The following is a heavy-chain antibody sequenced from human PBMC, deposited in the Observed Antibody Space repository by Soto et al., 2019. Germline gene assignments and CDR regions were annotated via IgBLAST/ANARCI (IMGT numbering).Heavy chain of an antibody. CDR1: GDSISSGGHY. D-gene: IGHD6-13*01. J-gene: IGHJ3*02. Sequence: QVQLRESGPRLVKPSQTLSLTCTVSGDSISSGGHYWSWIRQHPRKGLEWIGYIYYIGITYDNPSLTSRVTMSVDTAKNQFSLKLSSVPAAETAVYYCARGVAAAGTRAFDIWGLGTMVTVSS. CDR2: IYYIGIT. CDR3: ARGVAAAGTRAFDI. V-gene: IGHV4-31*03.